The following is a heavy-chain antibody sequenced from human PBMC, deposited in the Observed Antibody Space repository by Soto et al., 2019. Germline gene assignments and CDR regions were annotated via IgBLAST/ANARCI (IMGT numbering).Heavy chain of an antibody. J-gene: IGHJ4*02. Sequence: SVKVSCKASGGTFSSYAISWVRQAPGQGLEWMGGIIPIFGTANYAQKFQVRFTITADESTSTAYMEMSSLRSEDTAVYYCARPIGAIAGAGHYFDYWGQGTLVTVSS. CDR3: ARPIGAIAGAGHYFDY. V-gene: IGHV1-69*13. CDR1: GGTFSSYA. CDR2: IIPIFGTA. D-gene: IGHD6-19*01.